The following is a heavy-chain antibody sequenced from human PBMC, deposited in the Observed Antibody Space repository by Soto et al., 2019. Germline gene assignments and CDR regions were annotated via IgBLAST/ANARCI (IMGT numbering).Heavy chain of an antibody. J-gene: IGHJ4*02. D-gene: IGHD2-2*01. CDR1: GFTFNNYG. V-gene: IGHV3-21*01. Sequence: GGSLRLSCAVSGFTFNNYGINWVRQAPGKGLEWVSSVSKSDYTYYSDSVKGRFTISRDNAKNSVSLQMNTLRAEDTAVYYCAREDSIIIPAVSDFWGQGALVTVSS. CDR2: VSKSDYT. CDR3: AREDSIIIPAVSDF.